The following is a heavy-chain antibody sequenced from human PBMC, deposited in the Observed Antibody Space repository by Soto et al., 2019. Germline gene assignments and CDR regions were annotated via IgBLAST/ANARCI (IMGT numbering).Heavy chain of an antibody. V-gene: IGHV6-1*01. CDR1: GESVSSTSVT. J-gene: IGHJ4*02. CDR3: VRLTGNSWLDY. D-gene: IGHD6-13*01. Sequence: SQTLSLTCAISGESVSSTSVTWNWIRQSPSRGLEWLGRTYYRSKWYNDYAVSVKGRISLNSDTSKNHLSLQLNSVTPEDTAVYYCVRLTGNSWLDYWGPGTLVTVSP. CDR2: TYYRSKWYN.